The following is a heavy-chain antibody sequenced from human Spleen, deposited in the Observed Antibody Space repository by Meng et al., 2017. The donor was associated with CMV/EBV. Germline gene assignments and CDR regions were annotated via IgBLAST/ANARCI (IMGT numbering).Heavy chain of an antibody. Sequence: QGQLQDSGPGLVKPSQTLSLTCTVSGGAISSGSYYWSWIRQPAGKGLEWIGRIYTSGSTNYNPSLKSRVTISVDTSKNQFSLKLSSVTAADTAVYYCARGSLYYYGSGRGGFDYWGQGTLVTVSS. V-gene: IGHV4-61*02. CDR2: IYTSGST. CDR3: ARGSLYYYGSGRGGFDY. D-gene: IGHD3-10*01. CDR1: GGAISSGSYY. J-gene: IGHJ4*02.